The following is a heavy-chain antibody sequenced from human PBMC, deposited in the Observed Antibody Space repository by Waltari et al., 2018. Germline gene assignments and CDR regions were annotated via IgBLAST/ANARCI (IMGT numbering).Heavy chain of an antibody. CDR2: CDPEDGET. CDR1: GYTLPELS. Sequence: QVQLVQSGAEVKKPGASVKVSCKVSGYTLPELSLHWVRQAPGKGLEWMGGCDPEDGETIYAQKFQGRVTMTEDTSTDTAYMERSSLRSEDTAVYYCATDAFVVGYSSFFDYWGQGTLVTVSS. V-gene: IGHV1-24*01. D-gene: IGHD6-13*01. J-gene: IGHJ4*02. CDR3: ATDAFVVGYSSFFDY.